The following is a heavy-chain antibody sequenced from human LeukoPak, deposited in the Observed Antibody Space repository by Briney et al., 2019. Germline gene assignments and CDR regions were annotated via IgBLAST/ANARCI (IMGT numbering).Heavy chain of an antibody. J-gene: IGHJ4*02. CDR3: ASVSSSWYYFDY. CDR1: GGSISSYY. D-gene: IGHD6-13*01. CDR2: IYTSGST. Sequence: SETLSLTCTVSGGSISSYYWSWIRQPAGRGLEWIGRIYTSGSTNYNPSLKSRVTMSVDTSKNQFSLKLSSVTAADTAVYYCASVSSSWYYFDYWGQGTLVTVSS. V-gene: IGHV4-4*07.